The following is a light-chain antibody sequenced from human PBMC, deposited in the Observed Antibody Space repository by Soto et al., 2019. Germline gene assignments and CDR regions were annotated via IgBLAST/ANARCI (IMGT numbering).Light chain of an antibody. CDR3: QQYNHWPPYT. J-gene: IGKJ2*01. Sequence: EVVMTQSPTTLSVSPGESAMFSCRASQSINFHLAWYQQKPGQPPRLLIYGASTRATGIPARFSGSGSETEFTLTISSLQSEDFGIYYCQQYNHWPPYTFGQGTKLEIK. CDR2: GAS. CDR1: QSINFH. V-gene: IGKV3D-15*01.